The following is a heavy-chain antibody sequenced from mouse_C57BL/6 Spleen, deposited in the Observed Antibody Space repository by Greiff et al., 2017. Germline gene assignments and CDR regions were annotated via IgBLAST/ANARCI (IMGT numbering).Heavy chain of an antibody. V-gene: IGHV1-50*01. CDR2: IDPSDSYT. CDR3: ARSYYYGSSSYAMDY. CDR1: GYTFTSYW. Sequence: VQLQQPGAELVKPGASVKLSCKASGYTFTSYWMQWVKQRTGQGLEWIGEIDPSDSYTNYNQKFKGKATLTVDTSSSTAYMQLSSLTSEDSAVYYCARSYYYGSSSYAMDYWGQGTSVTVSS. D-gene: IGHD1-1*01. J-gene: IGHJ4*01.